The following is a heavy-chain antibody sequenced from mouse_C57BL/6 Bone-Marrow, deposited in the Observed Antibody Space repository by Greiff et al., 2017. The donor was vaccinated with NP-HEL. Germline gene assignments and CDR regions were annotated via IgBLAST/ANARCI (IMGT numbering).Heavy chain of an antibody. CDR1: GFTFSDYY. CDR2: INYDGSST. Sequence: EVKLVESEGGLVQPGSSMKLSCTASGFTFSDYYMAWVRQVPEKGLEWVANINYDGSSTYYLDSLKSRFIISRDNAKNILYLQMSSLKSEDTATYYCAREDYPWYFDVWGTGTTVTVSS. V-gene: IGHV5-16*01. D-gene: IGHD1-1*02. J-gene: IGHJ1*03. CDR3: AREDYPWYFDV.